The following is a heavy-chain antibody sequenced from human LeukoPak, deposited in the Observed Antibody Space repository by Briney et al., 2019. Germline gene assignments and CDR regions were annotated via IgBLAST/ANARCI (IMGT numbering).Heavy chain of an antibody. V-gene: IGHV3-7*01. CDR3: ARVRTDRSGYFTNYFDY. J-gene: IGHJ4*02. Sequence: GGALRLSCPASGWNFSTYWMSGVGQAREKGGEGVAYIKEGESGRHYVDSVKGRFTISRDNAKNSLHLQMDSLRGDDTALYFCARVRTDRSGYFTNYFDYWGQGTLVTVSS. CDR1: GWNFSTYW. CDR2: IKEGESGR. D-gene: IGHD6-19*01.